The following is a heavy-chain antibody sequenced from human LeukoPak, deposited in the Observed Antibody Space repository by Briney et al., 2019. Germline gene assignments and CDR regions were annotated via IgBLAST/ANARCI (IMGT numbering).Heavy chain of an antibody. CDR3: ARDRGLYCSSTSCYTTH. J-gene: IGHJ4*02. CDR2: ISGSGGST. D-gene: IGHD2-2*02. Sequence: GGSLRLSCAASGFTFSSYAMSWVRQAPGKGLEWVSAISGSGGSTYYADSVKGRFTISRDNAKNSLYLQMNSLRAEDTAVYYCARDRGLYCSSTSCYTTHWGQGTLVTVSS. CDR1: GFTFSSYA. V-gene: IGHV3-23*01.